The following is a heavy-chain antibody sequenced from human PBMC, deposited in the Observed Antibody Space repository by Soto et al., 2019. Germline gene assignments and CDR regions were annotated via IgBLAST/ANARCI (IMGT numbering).Heavy chain of an antibody. Sequence: SETLSLTCSVSGDSISTVDYFWAWIRQPPGQALEYIGYIYKSATTYYNPSFESRVAISLDTSKSQFSLNVTSVTAADTAVYFCARGRYCLNGRCFPNWFDSWGQGTLVTVSS. CDR2: IYKSATT. CDR1: GDSISTVDYF. CDR3: ARGRYCLNGRCFPNWFDS. V-gene: IGHV4-30-4*01. J-gene: IGHJ5*01. D-gene: IGHD2-15*01.